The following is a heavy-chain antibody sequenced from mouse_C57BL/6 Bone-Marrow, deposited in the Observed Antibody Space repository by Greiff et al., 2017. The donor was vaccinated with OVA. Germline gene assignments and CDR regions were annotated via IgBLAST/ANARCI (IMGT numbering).Heavy chain of an antibody. J-gene: IGHJ4*01. D-gene: IGHD4-1*01. CDR1: GYTFTSYW. CDR3: ARDWDRGYAMDN. V-gene: IGHV1-7*01. CDR2: INPSSGYT. Sequence: VKLQESGAELVKPGASVKLSCKASGYTFTSYWMHWVKQRPGQGLEWIGYINPSSGYTKYNQKFKDKATLTVDKSSSTAYMQLSRLTYEDSAVYSCARDWDRGYAMDNWGQGTPVTVSS.